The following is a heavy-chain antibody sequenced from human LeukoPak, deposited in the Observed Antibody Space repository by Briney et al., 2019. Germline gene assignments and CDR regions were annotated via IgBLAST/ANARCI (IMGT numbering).Heavy chain of an antibody. V-gene: IGHV1-69*13. J-gene: IGHJ4*02. CDR1: GGTFSIYA. D-gene: IGHD1-26*01. CDR2: IIPIFGTA. Sequence: GASVKVSCKASGGTFSIYAISWVRQAPGQGLEWMGGIIPIFGTANYAQKFQGRVTITADESTSTAYMELSSLRSEDTAVYYCARGPSYSGSYLRTDYWGQGTLVTVSS. CDR3: ARGPSYSGSYLRTDY.